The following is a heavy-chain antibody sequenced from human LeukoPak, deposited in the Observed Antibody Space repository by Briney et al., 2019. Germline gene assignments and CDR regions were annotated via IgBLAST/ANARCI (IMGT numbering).Heavy chain of an antibody. D-gene: IGHD2-15*01. J-gene: IGHJ4*02. CDR1: GFTFSSYG. CDR3: AKGGRCSGGTCYWYFDY. V-gene: IGHV3-23*01. CDR2: ISASGGST. Sequence: GGSLRLSCAASGFTFSSYGMSWVRQAPGKGLEWVSAISASGGSTYYADSVKGRFTISRDNSKNTLYLQMNSLRAEDTAVYYCAKGGRCSGGTCYWYFDYWGQGTLVTVSS.